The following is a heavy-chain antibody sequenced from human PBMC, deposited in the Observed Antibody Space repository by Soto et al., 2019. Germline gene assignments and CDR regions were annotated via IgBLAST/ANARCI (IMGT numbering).Heavy chain of an antibody. V-gene: IGHV4-39*02. Sequence: PXETLSLPCTDSGGSGGSNRYVWAWIRQPPGKVLEWIGNIYYRGLTYYTPSLKSRVAISVDTSKNHFSLKLSSVTAADTAVYYCARLIWPKYYFDDWGQGTLVTVSS. CDR3: ARLIWPKYYFDD. CDR2: IYYRGLT. J-gene: IGHJ4*02. D-gene: IGHD3-16*01. CDR1: GGSGGSNRYV.